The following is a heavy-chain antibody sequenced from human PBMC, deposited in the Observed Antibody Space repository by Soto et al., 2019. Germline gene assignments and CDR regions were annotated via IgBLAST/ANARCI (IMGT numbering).Heavy chain of an antibody. CDR3: AKARHSTSWYGLEADF. CDR1: GFIFSDYA. Sequence: QVQLVESGGGVVQPGRSLRLSCAASGFIFSDYAMHWVRQAPGKGLEWVAVISYGGDNKYYADSVRGRFAISGDNLKNPVDLQMNSLNPEDTAVYHCAKARHSTSWYGLEADFWGQGTLVTVSS. D-gene: IGHD6-13*01. CDR2: ISYGGDNK. J-gene: IGHJ4*02. V-gene: IGHV3-30*09.